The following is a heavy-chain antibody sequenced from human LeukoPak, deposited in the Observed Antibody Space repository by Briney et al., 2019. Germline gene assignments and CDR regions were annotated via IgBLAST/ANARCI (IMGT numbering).Heavy chain of an antibody. V-gene: IGHV4-39*07. D-gene: IGHD4/OR15-4a*01. CDR3: ARVGAKYYYYYVDV. CDR1: GGSISSNTYS. CDR2: IYYSGST. Sequence: SETLSLTCTVSGGSISSNTYSWGWIRQPPGKGLEWIGSIYYSGSTYYNPSLKSRVTISVDTSKNQFSLKLSSVTAADTAVYYCARVGAKYYYYYVDVWGKGTTVTVSS. J-gene: IGHJ6*03.